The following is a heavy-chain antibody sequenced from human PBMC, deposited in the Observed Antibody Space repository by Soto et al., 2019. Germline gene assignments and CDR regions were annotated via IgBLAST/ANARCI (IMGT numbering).Heavy chain of an antibody. CDR1: GFTFSSYA. CDR3: ARAIPSMITFGGVIAQYGMDV. Sequence: GGSLRLSCAASGFTFSSYAMHWVRQAPGKGLEWVAVISYDGSNKYYADSVKGRFTISRDNSKNTLYLQMNSLRAEDTAVYYCARAIPSMITFGGVIAQYGMDVWGQGTTVTVSS. V-gene: IGHV3-30-3*01. CDR2: ISYDGSNK. D-gene: IGHD3-16*02. J-gene: IGHJ6*02.